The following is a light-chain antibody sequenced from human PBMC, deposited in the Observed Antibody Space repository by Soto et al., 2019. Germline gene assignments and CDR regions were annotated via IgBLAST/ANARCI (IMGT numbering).Light chain of an antibody. CDR2: DVN. CDR3: SSYRSSSSPYV. V-gene: IGLV2-14*01. CDR1: SSDVGGYKY. Sequence: QSALTQPASVSGSPGQSITISCTGTSSDVGGYKYVSWYQQHPGKAPKLMIYDVNNRPSGVSNRFSGSKSGNTASLTISGLQAEDEADYYCSSYRSSSSPYVFGTGTKLTVL. J-gene: IGLJ1*01.